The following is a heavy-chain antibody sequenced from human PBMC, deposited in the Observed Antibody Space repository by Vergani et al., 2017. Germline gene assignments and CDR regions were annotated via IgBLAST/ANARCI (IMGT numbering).Heavy chain of an antibody. CDR1: GFTFSSYA. Sequence: VQLVESGGGVVQPGRSLRLSCAASGFTFSSYAMSWVRQAPGKGLEWVSAISGSGGSTYYADSVKGRFTISRDNSKNTLYLQMNSLRAEDTAVYYCAKAIVLMVYDRFYFDYWGQGTLVTVSS. V-gene: IGHV3-23*04. CDR2: ISGSGGST. D-gene: IGHD2-8*01. CDR3: AKAIVLMVYDRFYFDY. J-gene: IGHJ4*02.